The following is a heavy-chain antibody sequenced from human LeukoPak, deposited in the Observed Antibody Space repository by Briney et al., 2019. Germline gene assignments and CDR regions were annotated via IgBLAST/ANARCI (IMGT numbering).Heavy chain of an antibody. Sequence: GGSLRLSCAGAGFTLNNYWMSWVRQAPGKGLEWVSSISGSGGNTSYADSVKGRFTISRDNSKNTLYLQMNSLRAEDTAAYHCAKGRNEDGDAALNYWGQGTLVTVSS. CDR1: GFTLNNYW. CDR3: AKGRNEDGDAALNY. CDR2: ISGSGGNT. D-gene: IGHD4-17*01. V-gene: IGHV3-23*01. J-gene: IGHJ4*02.